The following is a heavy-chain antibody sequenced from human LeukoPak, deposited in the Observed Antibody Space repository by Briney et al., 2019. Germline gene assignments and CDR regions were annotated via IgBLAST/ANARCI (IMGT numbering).Heavy chain of an antibody. CDR3: ATTGDGYNYVDY. D-gene: IGHD5-24*01. J-gene: IGHJ4*02. CDR2: IYSGGST. CDR1: GFTVSSNY. Sequence: GGSLRLSCAASGFTVSSNYMSWVRQAPGKGLEWVSVIYSGGSTYYADSVKGRFTISRDNSKNTLYLQMSSLRAEDTAVYYCATTGDGYNYVDYWGQGTLVTVSS. V-gene: IGHV3-53*05.